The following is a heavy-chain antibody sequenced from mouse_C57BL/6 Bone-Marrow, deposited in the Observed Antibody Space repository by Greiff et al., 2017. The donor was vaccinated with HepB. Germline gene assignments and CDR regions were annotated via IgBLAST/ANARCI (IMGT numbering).Heavy chain of an antibody. J-gene: IGHJ4*01. Sequence: VQLKESGPELVKPGASVKISCKASGYAFSSSWMNWVKQRPGKGLEWIGRIYPGDGDTNYNGKFKGKATLTADKSSSTAYMQLSSLTSEDSAVYCCAAYYSNLYAMDYWGQGTSVTVSS. CDR2: IYPGDGDT. CDR3: AAYYSNLYAMDY. CDR1: GYAFSSSW. D-gene: IGHD2-5*01. V-gene: IGHV1-82*01.